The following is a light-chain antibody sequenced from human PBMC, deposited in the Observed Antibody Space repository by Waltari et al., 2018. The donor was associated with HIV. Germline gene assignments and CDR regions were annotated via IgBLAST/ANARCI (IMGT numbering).Light chain of an antibody. CDR3: SSYAGSSMSYA. Sequence: QSALTQPPSASGSPGQSVSISCTGASGDVSSFKYVSWYQQHPGKSPKLLIDEVPKLPSWGPDHLSGSNSGNTASLTVSGLQAEDDAHYYCSSYAGSSMSYAFGTGTKVTVL. CDR1: SGDVSSFKY. V-gene: IGLV2-8*01. J-gene: IGLJ1*01. CDR2: EVP.